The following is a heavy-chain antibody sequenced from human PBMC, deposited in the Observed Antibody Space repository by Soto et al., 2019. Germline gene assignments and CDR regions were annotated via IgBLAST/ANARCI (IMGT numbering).Heavy chain of an antibody. Sequence: PGGSLRLSCAASGFTFSSYWMSWVRRAPGKGLEWVANINQDGSETYDVDSVKGRFTISRDNTKNSLYLQVNSLRAEDTATYYCAREGFGIPTLYAVFDYWGQGTPVTVSS. CDR3: AREGFGIPTLYAVFDY. CDR1: GFTFSSYW. CDR2: INQDGSET. V-gene: IGHV3-7*01. D-gene: IGHD2-8*01. J-gene: IGHJ4*02.